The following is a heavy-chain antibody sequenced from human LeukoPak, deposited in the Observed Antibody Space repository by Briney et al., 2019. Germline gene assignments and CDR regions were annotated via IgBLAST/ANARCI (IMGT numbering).Heavy chain of an antibody. D-gene: IGHD6-19*01. CDR1: GFTFSSYA. J-gene: IGHJ4*02. Sequence: GGSLRLSCAASGFTFSSYAMSWVRQAPGKGLEWVSAISGSGGSTYYADSVKGRFTISRDNSKNTLYLQMNSLRSEDTAVYYSAGNGYSSGELLYYWGQGTLVTVSS. V-gene: IGHV3-23*01. CDR3: AGNGYSSGELLYY. CDR2: ISGSGGST.